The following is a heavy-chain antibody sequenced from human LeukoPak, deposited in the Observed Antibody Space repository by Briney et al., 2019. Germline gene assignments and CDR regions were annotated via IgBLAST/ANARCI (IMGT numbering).Heavy chain of an antibody. D-gene: IGHD6-13*01. V-gene: IGHV4-38-2*02. CDR1: GYSISSGYY. Sequence: SETLSLTCTVSGYSISSGYYWGWIRQPPGKGLEWIGEINHSGSINYNPSLKSRVTISVDTSKNQFSLKLSSVTAADTAVYYCARIIAAAGTHDAFDIWGQGTMVTVSS. J-gene: IGHJ3*02. CDR3: ARIIAAAGTHDAFDI. CDR2: INHSGSI.